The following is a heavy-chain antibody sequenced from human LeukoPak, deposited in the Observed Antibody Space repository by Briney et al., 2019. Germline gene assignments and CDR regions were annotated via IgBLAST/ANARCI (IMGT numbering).Heavy chain of an antibody. V-gene: IGHV3-33*01. Sequence: PGRSLRLSCAASGFTFNTYAIHWVRQAPGKGLEWVAVTWYDGNDKYYADSVKGRFTISRDNSKNTLYLQMNSLRAEDTAVYYCARENYDFWSAQAPAPFDYWGQGTLVTVSS. J-gene: IGHJ4*02. CDR3: ARENYDFWSAQAPAPFDY. CDR1: GFTFNTYA. CDR2: TWYDGNDK. D-gene: IGHD3-3*01.